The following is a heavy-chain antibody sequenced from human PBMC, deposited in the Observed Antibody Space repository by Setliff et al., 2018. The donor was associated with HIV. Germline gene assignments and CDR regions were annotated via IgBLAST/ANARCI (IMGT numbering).Heavy chain of an antibody. V-gene: IGHV4-4*08. J-gene: IGHJ5*02. CDR2: IYTTGST. CDR1: GGSISTYY. CDR3: ARSPRLRGGHNWFDP. D-gene: IGHD4-17*01. Sequence: PSETLSLTCTASGGSISTYYWSWIRQPPGKGLEWIGHIYTTGSTNYNPSLKSRVTISEDTSKHQFSLKLTSVTAADTAVYYCARSPRLRGGHNWFDPWGQGTLVTVSS.